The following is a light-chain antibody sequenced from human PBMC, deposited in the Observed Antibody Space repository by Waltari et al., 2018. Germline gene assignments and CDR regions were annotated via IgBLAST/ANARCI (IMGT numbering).Light chain of an antibody. CDR2: KDS. J-gene: IGLJ2*01. Sequence: SYELTQPPSVSVSPGQTASITCSGDKLGDKYACWYQQKPGQSPVLVIYKDSKRPSGIPERFSGSNSGNTATLTISGTQAMDEADYYCQAWDSSTAYVVFGGGTKLTVL. V-gene: IGLV3-1*01. CDR3: QAWDSSTAYVV. CDR1: KLGDKY.